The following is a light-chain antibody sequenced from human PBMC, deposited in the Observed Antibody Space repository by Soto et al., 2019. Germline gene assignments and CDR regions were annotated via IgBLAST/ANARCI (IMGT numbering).Light chain of an antibody. CDR2: EVT. CDR3: CSYAGSNTFV. Sequence: QSALTQPASVSGSPGQSITISCNGTSSDVGSYNLVSWYQQHPGKAPKLMIYEVTKRPSGVSNRFSGSKSGNTASLTISGLQAEDEADYSCCSYAGSNTFVFGTGTKLTVL. CDR1: SSDVGSYNL. J-gene: IGLJ1*01. V-gene: IGLV2-23*02.